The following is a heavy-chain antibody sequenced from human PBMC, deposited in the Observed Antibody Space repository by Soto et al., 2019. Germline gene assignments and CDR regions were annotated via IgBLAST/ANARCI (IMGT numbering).Heavy chain of an antibody. Sequence: QVQLQESGPGLVKSSETLSLTCTVSGGSISSYYWSWIRQPPGKGLEWIGYIYYSGSTNYNPSLTSRVTISVDPSKNQLSLNLSSVTAADTAVYSCARSRVRYNWNDEYYYGTDVWGQGTTVTVSS. J-gene: IGHJ6*02. CDR1: GGSISSYY. CDR2: IYYSGST. CDR3: ARSRVRYNWNDEYYYGTDV. D-gene: IGHD1-1*01. V-gene: IGHV4-59*12.